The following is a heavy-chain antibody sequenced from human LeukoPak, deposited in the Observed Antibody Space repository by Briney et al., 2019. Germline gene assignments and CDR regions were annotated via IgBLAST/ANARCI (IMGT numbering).Heavy chain of an antibody. Sequence: ASVKVSCKASGYIFTGYYMHWVRQAPGQGLEWMGWINLNSGGTNYAQKFQGRVTLTRDTSINTAYMELSRLKSDDTAVYYCARGFGVVAATISYLYYYMDVWGKGTTVTVSS. V-gene: IGHV1-2*02. D-gene: IGHD2-15*01. J-gene: IGHJ6*03. CDR3: ARGFGVVAATISYLYYYMDV. CDR2: INLNSGGT. CDR1: GYIFTGYY.